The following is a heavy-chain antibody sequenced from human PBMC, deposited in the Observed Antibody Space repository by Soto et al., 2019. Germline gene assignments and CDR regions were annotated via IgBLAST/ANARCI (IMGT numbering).Heavy chain of an antibody. Sequence: GGSLRLSCAASGFTFSDYYMSWIRQAPGKGLEWVSYISSSGSTIYYADSVKGRFTISRDNAKNSLYLQMNSLRAEDTAVYYCARVKGYYYGSGSPINWFDPWGQGTLVTVFS. D-gene: IGHD3-10*01. J-gene: IGHJ5*02. CDR3: ARVKGYYYGSGSPINWFDP. CDR1: GFTFSDYY. CDR2: ISSSGSTI. V-gene: IGHV3-11*01.